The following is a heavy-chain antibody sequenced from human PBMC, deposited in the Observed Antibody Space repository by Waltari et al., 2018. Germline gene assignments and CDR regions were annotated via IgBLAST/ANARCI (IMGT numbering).Heavy chain of an antibody. D-gene: IGHD3-10*01. Sequence: QVQLVQSGAEVKKPGASVKVSCKASGYTFTSYDINWVRQAPGQGLEWMGGIIPIFGTANYAQKFQGRVTITTDESTSTAYMELSSLRSEDTAVYYCARGGWFRETFDYWGQGTLVTVSS. CDR2: IIPIFGTA. CDR1: GYTFTSYD. V-gene: IGHV1-69*01. J-gene: IGHJ4*02. CDR3: ARGGWFRETFDY.